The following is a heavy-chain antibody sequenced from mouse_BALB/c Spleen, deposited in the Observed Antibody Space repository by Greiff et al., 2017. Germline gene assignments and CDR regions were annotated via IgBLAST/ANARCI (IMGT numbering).Heavy chain of an antibody. CDR1: GFTFTDYY. D-gene: IGHD2-3*01. CDR3: ARADGYYWYVDV. J-gene: IGHJ1*01. V-gene: IGHV7-3*02. CDR2: IRNKANGYTT. Sequence: DVQLVESGGGLVQPGGSLRLSCATSGFTFTDYYMSWVRQPPGKALEWLGFIRNKANGYTTEYSASVKGRFTISRDNSQSILYLQMNTLRAEDSATYYCARADGYYWYVDVWGAGTTVTVAS.